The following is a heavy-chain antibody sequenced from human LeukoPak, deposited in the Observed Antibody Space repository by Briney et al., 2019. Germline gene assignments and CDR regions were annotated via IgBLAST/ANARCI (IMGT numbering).Heavy chain of an antibody. CDR3: ARGEWELLRLVY. D-gene: IGHD1-26*01. CDR1: GGSFSGYY. Sequence: SETLSLTCAVYGGSFSGYYWSWIRQPPGKGLEWIGEINHSGSTNYNPSLKSRVTISVDTSKNQFSLKLSSVTAADTAVYYCARGEWELLRLVYWGQGTLVTVSS. J-gene: IGHJ4*02. V-gene: IGHV4-34*01. CDR2: INHSGST.